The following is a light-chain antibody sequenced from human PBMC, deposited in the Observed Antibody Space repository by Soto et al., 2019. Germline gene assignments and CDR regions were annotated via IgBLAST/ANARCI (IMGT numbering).Light chain of an antibody. J-gene: IGKJ1*01. CDR3: QQYNNWPRT. Sequence: EIVMTQSPATLSVSPGERATLSCRASQSVSSNLAWYQQKPGQAPRLLIYGASTRATGVPAGFRGSGSGTDFTLTISSLQSEDFAVYYCQQYNNWPRTFGQGTKVEIK. CDR1: QSVSSN. CDR2: GAS. V-gene: IGKV3-15*01.